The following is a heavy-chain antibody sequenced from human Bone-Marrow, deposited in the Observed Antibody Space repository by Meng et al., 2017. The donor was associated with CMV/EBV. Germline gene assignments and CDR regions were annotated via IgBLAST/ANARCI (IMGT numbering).Heavy chain of an antibody. CDR2: LYNSGNT. CDR1: GASVLSGGHY. J-gene: IGHJ6*02. Sequence: SETLSLTCTFSGASVLSGGHYWSWIRQPPGKGLEWIGYLYNSGNTYYNPSLKSRVTISGDTSKNQFSLRLTSVTAADTAVYYCARGRRYCSSTNCYYYGMDVWGQGHTVTVSS. CDR3: ARGRRYCSSTNCYYYGMDV. D-gene: IGHD2-2*01. V-gene: IGHV4-61*08.